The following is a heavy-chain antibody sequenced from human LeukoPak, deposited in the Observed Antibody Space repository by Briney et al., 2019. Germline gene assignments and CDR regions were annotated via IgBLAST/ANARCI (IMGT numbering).Heavy chain of an antibody. CDR3: AKDYSKTSYYGSGTYYRPNWFDP. D-gene: IGHD3-10*01. CDR1: EFTFSSYS. Sequence: GGSLRLSCAASEFTFSSYSMNWVRQAPGKGLEWVSSISSRSSFIYYADSVKGRFTISRDNSKNTLYLQMNSLRAEDTAVYYCAKDYSKTSYYGSGTYYRPNWFDPWGQGTLVTVSS. V-gene: IGHV3-21*01. J-gene: IGHJ5*02. CDR2: ISSRSSFI.